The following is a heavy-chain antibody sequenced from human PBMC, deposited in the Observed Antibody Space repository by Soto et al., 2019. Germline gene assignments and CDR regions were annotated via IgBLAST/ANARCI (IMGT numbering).Heavy chain of an antibody. CDR1: GYAFTTYG. Sequence: QVHLVQSGAEVKKPGASVKVSCKGSGYAFTTYGITWVRQAPGQGLEWMGWISAHNGNTNYAQKLQGRVTVTRDTSTSTAYMELRSLRSDDTAVYYCARGRYGDYWGQGALVSVSS. V-gene: IGHV1-18*01. D-gene: IGHD1-1*01. CDR2: ISAHNGNT. CDR3: ARGRYGDY. J-gene: IGHJ4*02.